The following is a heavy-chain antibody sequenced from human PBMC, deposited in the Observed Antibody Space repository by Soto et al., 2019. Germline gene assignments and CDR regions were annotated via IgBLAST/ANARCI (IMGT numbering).Heavy chain of an antibody. D-gene: IGHD6-6*01. CDR1: GYTFTSYG. V-gene: IGHV1-18*01. CDR2: ISAYNGNT. Sequence: QVPLVQSGAEVKKPGASVKVSCKASGYTFTSYGISWVRQAPGQGLEWMGWISAYNGNTNYAQKLQGRVTMTTDTSTSKAYMELRSLRSDDTAVYYCARDIAARPDRYYYYYGMDVWGQGTTVTVSS. J-gene: IGHJ6*02. CDR3: ARDIAARPDRYYYYYGMDV.